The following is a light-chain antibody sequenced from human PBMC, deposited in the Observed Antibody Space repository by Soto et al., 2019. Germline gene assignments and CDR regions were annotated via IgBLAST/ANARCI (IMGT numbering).Light chain of an antibody. Sequence: EIVLTQSPGTLSLSPGERATLSCRASQSVSSTYLAWYQQKPGQAPRLLIYGASSRATGIPDRFSGSGSVTDFTLTISRLEPEDFAVYYCQQYGSSPRTFGPGTKVDIK. CDR2: GAS. V-gene: IGKV3-20*01. J-gene: IGKJ3*01. CDR3: QQYGSSPRT. CDR1: QSVSSTY.